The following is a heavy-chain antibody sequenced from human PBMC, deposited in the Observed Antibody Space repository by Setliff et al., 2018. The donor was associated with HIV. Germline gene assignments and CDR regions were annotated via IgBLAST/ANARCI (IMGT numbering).Heavy chain of an antibody. J-gene: IGHJ4*02. CDR3: AKGRNYYDSSGWYYFDY. CDR1: GFTFSSYG. V-gene: IGHV3-30*02. CDR2: IWYDGSNK. Sequence: GSLRLSCAASGFTFSSYGMHWVRQAPGKGLEWVAVIWYDGSNKYYADSVKGRFTISRDNSKNTLYLQMNSLRAEDTAVYYCAKGRNYYDSSGWYYFDYWGQGTLVTVSS. D-gene: IGHD3-22*01.